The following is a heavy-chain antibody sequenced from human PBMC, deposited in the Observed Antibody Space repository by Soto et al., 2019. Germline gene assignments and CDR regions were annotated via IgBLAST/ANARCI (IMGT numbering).Heavy chain of an antibody. J-gene: IGHJ6*02. V-gene: IGHV5-10-1*01. D-gene: IGHD6-6*01. CDR2: IDPSDSYT. CDR1: GYSFTSYW. Sequence: LGESLKISCKGSGYSFTSYWISWVRQMPGKGLEWMGRIDPSDSYTNYSPSFQGHVTISADKSISTAYLQWSSLKASDTAMYYCASKADSSSSRIYYYYGMDVWGQGTTVTVSS. CDR3: ASKADSSSSRIYYYYGMDV.